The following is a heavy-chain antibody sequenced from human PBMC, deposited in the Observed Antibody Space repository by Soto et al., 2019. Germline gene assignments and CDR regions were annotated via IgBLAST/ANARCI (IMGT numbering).Heavy chain of an antibody. CDR1: GFSLSTPGVG. D-gene: IGHD2-21*02. CDR2: TYWNGDT. Sequence: QITLKESGPTLLKPTQTLTLTCTFSGFSLSTPGVGVGWIRQPPGEALEWLALTYWNGDTRFRPSLKSRLTITKDTSKNQVFLTMTNMDPVDTATYYCARIKGITYDCQADSMDVWGQGTTVSVSS. V-gene: IGHV2-5*01. J-gene: IGHJ6*02. CDR3: ARIKGITYDCQADSMDV.